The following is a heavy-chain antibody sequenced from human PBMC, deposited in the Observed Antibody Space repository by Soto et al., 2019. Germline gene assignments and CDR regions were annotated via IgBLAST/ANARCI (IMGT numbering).Heavy chain of an antibody. V-gene: IGHV3-23*01. D-gene: IGHD1-26*01. Sequence: EVQLLESGGALVPPGGSLRLPCAASGFTFSNYAMSWVRQAPGKGRVRVSGISSSEDITKYADSVKGRFTITRDNSNNMLYLQMNSPSAEDTAVYYCAKVPWELVRTRYFRYWGQGTLVTVSS. CDR1: GFTFSNYA. CDR2: ISSSEDIT. CDR3: AKVPWELVRTRYFRY. J-gene: IGHJ4*03.